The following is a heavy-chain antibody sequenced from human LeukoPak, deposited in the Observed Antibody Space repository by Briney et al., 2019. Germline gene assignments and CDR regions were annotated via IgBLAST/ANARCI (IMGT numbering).Heavy chain of an antibody. CDR2: VDYTGIT. D-gene: IGHD6-6*01. J-gene: IGHJ6*02. CDR3: ARGFRIAARYYYYYYGMDV. Sequence: PSETLSLTCTVSGGSISSSGYYWGWIRQPPGKGLEWIGSVDYTGITSHSPSLKSRVTISVDTSKNQFSLKLSSVTAADTAVYYCARGFRIAARYYYYYYGMDVWGQGTTVTVSS. CDR1: GGSISSSGYY. V-gene: IGHV4-39*07.